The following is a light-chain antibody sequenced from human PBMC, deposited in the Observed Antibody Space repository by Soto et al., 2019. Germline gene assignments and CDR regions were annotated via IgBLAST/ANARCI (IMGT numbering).Light chain of an antibody. CDR1: QSISSH. CDR3: QQGYNSPLT. J-gene: IGKJ4*01. V-gene: IGKV1-39*01. Sequence: DIQMTQSPSSLSASVGDRVTITCRASQSISSHLNWYQQKSGKGPNLLIFGASSLQSGVPSRFSGSGSGTDFTLTISSLQPEDFATYYCQQGYNSPLTFGGGTKVEIK. CDR2: GAS.